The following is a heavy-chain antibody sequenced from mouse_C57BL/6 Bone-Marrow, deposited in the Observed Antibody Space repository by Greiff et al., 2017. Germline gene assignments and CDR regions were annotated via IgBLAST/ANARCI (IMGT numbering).Heavy chain of an antibody. CDR2: IDPSDSYT. V-gene: IGHV1-59*01. Sequence: QVQLQQPGAELVRPGTSVKLSCKASGYTFTSYWMHWVKQRPGQGLEWIGVIDPSDSYTNYNQKFKGKATLTVDTSSSTAYMQLSSLTSEDSAVYYCASHYCGTFAYWGQGTLVTVSA. CDR1: GYTFTSYW. J-gene: IGHJ3*01. D-gene: IGHD1-1*01. CDR3: ASHYCGTFAY.